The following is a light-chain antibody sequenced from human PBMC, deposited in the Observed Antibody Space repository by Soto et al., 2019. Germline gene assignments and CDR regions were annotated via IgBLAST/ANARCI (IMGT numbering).Light chain of an antibody. CDR2: GNS. V-gene: IGLV1-40*01. J-gene: IGLJ2*01. CDR1: SSNIGAGYD. CDR3: QSYDSSLSGYVV. Sequence: QAVVTQPPSVSGAPGQRVTISCTRSSSNIGAGYDVHWYQQLPGTAPKLLIYGNSNRPSGVPDRFSGSKSGTSASLAITGLQAEDEADYYCQSYDSSLSGYVVFGGGTKVTVL.